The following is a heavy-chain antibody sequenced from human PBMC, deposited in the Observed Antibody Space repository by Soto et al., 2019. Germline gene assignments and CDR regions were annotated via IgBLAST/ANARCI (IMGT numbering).Heavy chain of an antibody. CDR1: GFTFSSYA. D-gene: IGHD3-10*01. V-gene: IGHV3-23*01. Sequence: EVQLLDSGGGLVQPGGSLRLSCAASGFTFSSYAVSWVRQAPGKGLEWVSVISGSGVSTYYPDSVRGRFTISKDNSKNTVYLQMNSLRDEDTAEYFCTKGGSMVNGEFTSWGQGTLVTVSS. CDR2: ISGSGVST. J-gene: IGHJ5*02. CDR3: TKGGSMVNGEFTS.